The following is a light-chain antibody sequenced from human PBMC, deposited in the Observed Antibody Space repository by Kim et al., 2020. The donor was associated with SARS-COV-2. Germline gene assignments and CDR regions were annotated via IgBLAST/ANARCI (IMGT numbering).Light chain of an antibody. J-gene: IGKJ1*01. CDR1: QSVSIN. CDR2: RAS. Sequence: EIVLTQSPATLSVSPGERVTLSCRASQSVSINLAWYQQKPGQAPRLLTFRASSRATGVPARFSGSGSGTDFTLTISSLQSEDFAVYYCLQYDHWPRTFGQGAKVDIK. CDR3: LQYDHWPRT. V-gene: IGKV3-15*01.